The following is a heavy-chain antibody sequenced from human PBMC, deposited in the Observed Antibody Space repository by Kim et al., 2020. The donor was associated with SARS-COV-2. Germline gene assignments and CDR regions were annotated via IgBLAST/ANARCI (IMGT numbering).Heavy chain of an antibody. CDR3: ASPSYGSGILGY. V-gene: IGHV3-74*01. Sequence: SYADSVKGRFTISRDNAKNTLYLQMNSLRAEDTAVYYCASPSYGSGILGYWGQGALVTVSS. J-gene: IGHJ4*02. D-gene: IGHD3-10*01.